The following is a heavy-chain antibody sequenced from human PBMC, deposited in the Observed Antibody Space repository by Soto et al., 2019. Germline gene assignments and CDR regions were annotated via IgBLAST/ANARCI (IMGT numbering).Heavy chain of an antibody. D-gene: IGHD3-3*01. CDR2: IIPILGIA. V-gene: IGHV1-69*02. CDR3: AIRVVIDYYYYYGMDV. J-gene: IGHJ6*02. Sequence: QVQLVQSGAEVKKPGSSVKVCCKASGGTFSSYTISWVRQAPGQGLEWMGRIIPILGIANYAQKFQGRVTITADKSTSTAYMELSSLRSEDTAVYYCAIRVVIDYYYYYGMDVRGQGTTVTVSS. CDR1: GGTFSSYT.